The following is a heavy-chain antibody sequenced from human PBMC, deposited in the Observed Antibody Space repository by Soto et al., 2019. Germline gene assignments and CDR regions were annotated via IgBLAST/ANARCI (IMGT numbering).Heavy chain of an antibody. CDR3: ARGNSHYYYYYMDV. V-gene: IGHV1-8*01. D-gene: IGHD1-20*01. CDR1: GYTFTSYD. Sequence: GASGKVSCKASGYTFTSYDINWVRQATGQGLEWMGWMNPNSGNTGYAQKFQGRVTMTRNTSISTAYMELSSLRSEDTAVYYCARGNSHYYYYYMDVWGKGATVTVSS. J-gene: IGHJ6*03. CDR2: MNPNSGNT.